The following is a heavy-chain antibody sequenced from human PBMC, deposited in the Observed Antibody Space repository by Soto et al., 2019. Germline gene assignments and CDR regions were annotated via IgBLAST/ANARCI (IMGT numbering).Heavy chain of an antibody. CDR3: AKESTVGSPGDYFDA. CDR1: GFTFSSYD. V-gene: IGHV3-23*01. CDR2: IGVYANT. J-gene: IGHJ4*02. D-gene: IGHD1-26*01. Sequence: EVELLESGGDLVQPGGSLRLSCAASGFTFSSYDMNWVRQAPGKGLEWVSAIGVYANTYYADSVKGRFTISRDDSRNTVQLQLNSLRVDYTAVYYCAKESTVGSPGDYFDAWGQGTLVTVSS.